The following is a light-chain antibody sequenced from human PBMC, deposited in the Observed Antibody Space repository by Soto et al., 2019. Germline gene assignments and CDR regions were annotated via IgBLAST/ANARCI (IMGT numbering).Light chain of an antibody. J-gene: IGKJ5*01. CDR1: QRLVYSDGNTY. V-gene: IGKV2-30*01. Sequence: DVVMTQSPLSLPVTLGQSASISCRSGQRLVYSDGNTYLSWFHQRPGQSPRRLIYKISNRDSGVPDRFSGSGSGTDFTLKISGVEAEDVGIYFCMQGTHWPPTFGQGTRLEIK. CDR3: MQGTHWPPT. CDR2: KIS.